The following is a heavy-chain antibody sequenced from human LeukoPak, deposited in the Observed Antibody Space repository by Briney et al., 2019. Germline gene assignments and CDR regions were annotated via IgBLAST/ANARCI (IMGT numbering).Heavy chain of an antibody. J-gene: IGHJ4*02. Sequence: ASVKVSCKASGYTFTSYYMHWVRQAPGQGLEWMGIINPSGGSTSYAQKFQGRVTMNRDTSTSTVYMELSSLRSEDTAVYYCARVRAEGTVTTYYFDYWGQGTLVTVSS. CDR2: INPSGGST. V-gene: IGHV1-46*01. D-gene: IGHD4-17*01. CDR1: GYTFTSYY. CDR3: ARVRAEGTVTTYYFDY.